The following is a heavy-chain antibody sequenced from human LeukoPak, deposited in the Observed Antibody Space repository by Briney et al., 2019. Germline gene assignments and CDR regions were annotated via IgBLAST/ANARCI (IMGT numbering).Heavy chain of an antibody. D-gene: IGHD2-2*01. J-gene: IGHJ6*02. CDR1: GGPFGSYY. Sequence: PAKTLSLTCTVLGGPFGSYYWSWIRQPAGKGLEWIGRIYTSGSTNYNPSLKSRVTMSVDTSKNQFSLKLSSVTAADTAVYYCAREAHSSTSGPRWVYYGMDVWGQGTTVTVS. V-gene: IGHV4-4*07. CDR3: AREAHSSTSGPRWVYYGMDV. CDR2: IYTSGST.